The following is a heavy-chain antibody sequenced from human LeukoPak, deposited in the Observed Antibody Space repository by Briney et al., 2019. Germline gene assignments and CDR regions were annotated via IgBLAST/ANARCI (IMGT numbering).Heavy chain of an antibody. CDR1: GGTFSSYA. J-gene: IGHJ4*02. V-gene: IGHV1-69*01. CDR3: ARITGYYDFWSGLYYFDY. D-gene: IGHD3-3*01. CDR2: IIPIFGTA. Sequence: ASVKVSCKASGGTFSSYAISWVRQAPGQGLEWMGGIIPIFGTANYAQKFQGRVTITADESTSTAYMELSSLRSDDTAVYYCARITGYYDFWSGLYYFDYWGQGTLVTVSS.